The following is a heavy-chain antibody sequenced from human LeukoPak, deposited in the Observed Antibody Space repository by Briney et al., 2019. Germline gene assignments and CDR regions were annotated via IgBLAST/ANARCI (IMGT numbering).Heavy chain of an antibody. D-gene: IGHD6-13*01. J-gene: IGHJ4*02. V-gene: IGHV4-59*08. CDR3: ARHPGIVAAGDY. Sequence: SETLTLTCTVSGDSISSYYWSWIRQPPGKGLEWIGYIYYSGGTNYNPSLKSRVTILVDTSKNQFSLKLSSVTAADTAVYYCARHPGIVAAGDYWGQGTLVTVSS. CDR1: GDSISSYY. CDR2: IYYSGGT.